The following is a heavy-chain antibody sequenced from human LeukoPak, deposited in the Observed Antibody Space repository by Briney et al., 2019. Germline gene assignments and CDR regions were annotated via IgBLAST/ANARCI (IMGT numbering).Heavy chain of an antibody. Sequence: ASVKVSCKASGYTFTSYGISWVRQAPGQGLEWMGWISAYNGNTNYAQKFQGRVTMTRDTSISTAYMELSRLRSDDTAVYYCARDLGYSSGWYPHYYYGMDVWGQGTTVTVSS. CDR1: GYTFTSYG. V-gene: IGHV1-18*01. J-gene: IGHJ6*02. CDR3: ARDLGYSSGWYPHYYYGMDV. CDR2: ISAYNGNT. D-gene: IGHD6-19*01.